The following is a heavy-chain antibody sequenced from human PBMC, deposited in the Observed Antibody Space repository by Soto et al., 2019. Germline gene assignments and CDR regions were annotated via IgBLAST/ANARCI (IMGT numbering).Heavy chain of an antibody. CDR1: GFTFNYYW. CDR3: ARGDKGGFDL. Sequence: EEQLVESEGGLAQRGGSLRLSCAASGFTFNYYWMHWVRQAPGQGLVWVAHIQNDGSRTTYADSVKGRFTISRDNANNKLFLKMNSLRADDSAVYYCARGDKGGFDLWGQGTTVTVSS. J-gene: IGHJ3*01. CDR2: IQNDGSRT. V-gene: IGHV3-74*01. D-gene: IGHD2-21*02.